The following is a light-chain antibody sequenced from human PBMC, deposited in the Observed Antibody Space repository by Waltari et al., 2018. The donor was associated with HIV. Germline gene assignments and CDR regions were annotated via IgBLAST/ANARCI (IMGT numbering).Light chain of an antibody. CDR3: QQYNNHWT. CDR1: QSIISW. V-gene: IGKV1-5*03. J-gene: IGKJ1*01. Sequence: DIPMTRSPSPLSASVGERVTITCRASQSIISWLAWYQQKPGKAPKLLIYKASTLQSGVPSRFSGSGSATKFTLTISSLQPDDFATYYCQQYNNHWTFGQGTKVEIK. CDR2: KAS.